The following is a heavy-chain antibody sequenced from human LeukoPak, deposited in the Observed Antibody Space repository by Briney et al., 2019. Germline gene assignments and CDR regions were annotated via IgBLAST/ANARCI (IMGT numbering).Heavy chain of an antibody. V-gene: IGHV4-39*07. J-gene: IGHJ6*02. CDR1: GGSIKSDSHY. D-gene: IGHD6-19*01. CDR3: ASLGGWYAYYYYGMDV. Sequence: SETLSLTCTVSGGSIKSDSHYWGWIRQPPGKGLEWIGNVYYTGGTYANPSLKSRVTISVDTSKNQFSLKLSSVTAADTAVYYCASLGGWYAYYYYGMDVWGQGTTVTVSS. CDR2: VYYTGGT.